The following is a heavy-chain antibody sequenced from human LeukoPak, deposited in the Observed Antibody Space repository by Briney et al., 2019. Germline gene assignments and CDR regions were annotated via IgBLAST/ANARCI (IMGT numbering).Heavy chain of an antibody. V-gene: IGHV4-31*03. J-gene: IGHJ5*02. D-gene: IGHD3-3*01. Sequence: SETLSLTCTVSGGSISSGGYYWSWIRQHPGKGLEWIGYIYYSGTTYYNPSLKSRVTISLDTSKNQFSLKLSPVTAADTAVYYCARDPGRESFGVVISNWFDPWGQGTLVTVSS. CDR3: ARDPGRESFGVVISNWFDP. CDR2: IYYSGTT. CDR1: GGSISSGGYY.